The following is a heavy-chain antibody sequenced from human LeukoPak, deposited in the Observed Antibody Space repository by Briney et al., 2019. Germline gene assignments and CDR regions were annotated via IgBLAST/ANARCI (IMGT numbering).Heavy chain of an antibody. D-gene: IGHD1-1*01. CDR2: ISSGGTT. Sequence: PGGYLRLSCAAAGLTFSSCEMNWVRRTPGDGREWFSHISSGGTTYDTDSVSGGISIFRDDAKNSLYLQMNNLLVEDTGLYYFATVRRIGTNDIDHWGQGTLVTVST. V-gene: IGHV3-48*03. CDR3: ATVRRIGTNDIDH. CDR1: GLTFSSCE. J-gene: IGHJ4*02.